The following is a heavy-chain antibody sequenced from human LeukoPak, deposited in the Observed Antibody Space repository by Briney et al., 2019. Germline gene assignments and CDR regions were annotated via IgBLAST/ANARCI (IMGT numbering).Heavy chain of an antibody. V-gene: IGHV4-4*07. D-gene: IGHD5-24*01. CDR2: VSTTGTP. J-gene: IGHJ4*02. CDR1: GVSVDNYY. CDR3: VRIRDAYIQYYFDY. Sequence: SETLSLTCTVSGVSVDNYYWGWIRQPAGRGLEWIGRVSTTGTPGYNPPLKSRVTMSVDPPKNQFSLKLNSVTAADTAVYYCVRIRDAYIQYYFDYWGQGTLVTVSS.